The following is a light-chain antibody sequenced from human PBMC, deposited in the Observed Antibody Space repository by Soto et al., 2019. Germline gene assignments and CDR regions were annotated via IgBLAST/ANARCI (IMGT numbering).Light chain of an antibody. CDR2: KSD. V-gene: IGLV1-47*01. CDR1: DSNIGSNS. J-gene: IGLJ7*01. CDR3: ATWDDGLSGVL. Sequence: QPVLTQPPSTSGTPGQRVSITCSGSDSNIGSNSVHWYQQVPGMAPKLLVYKSDQRPSGVPDRFSGSKSVTSASLAISGLRAEDEAEYYCATWDDGLSGVLFGGGTQLTVL.